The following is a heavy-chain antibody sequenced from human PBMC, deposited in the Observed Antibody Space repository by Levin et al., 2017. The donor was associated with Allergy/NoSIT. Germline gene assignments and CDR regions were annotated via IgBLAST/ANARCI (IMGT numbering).Heavy chain of an antibody. Sequence: GGSLRLSCAASGFTFSSYGMHWVRQAPGKGLEWVAVISYDGSNKYYADSVKGRFTISRDNSKNTLYLQMNSLRAEDTAVYYCAKDAEISNPFTVTRYYFDYWGQGTLVTVSS. D-gene: IGHD4-17*01. CDR3: AKDAEISNPFTVTRYYFDY. CDR2: ISYDGSNK. CDR1: GFTFSSYG. J-gene: IGHJ4*02. V-gene: IGHV3-30*18.